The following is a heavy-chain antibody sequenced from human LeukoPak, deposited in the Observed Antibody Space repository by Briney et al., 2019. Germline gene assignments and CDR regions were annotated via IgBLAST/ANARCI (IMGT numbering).Heavy chain of an antibody. J-gene: IGHJ4*02. V-gene: IGHV3-23*01. Sequence: GGSLRLSCAASGFTLSSDAMRAGCQAPGKGLEWVSAISGSGGSTYYADSVKGRFTISRDNSKNTLYLQMNSLRAEDTAVYYCAKDTLYDFWGQGTLVTVSS. CDR2: ISGSGGST. CDR3: AKDTLYDF. D-gene: IGHD5/OR15-5a*01. CDR1: GFTLSSDA.